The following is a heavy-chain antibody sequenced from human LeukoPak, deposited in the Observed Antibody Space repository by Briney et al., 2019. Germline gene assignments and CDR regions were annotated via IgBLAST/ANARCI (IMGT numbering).Heavy chain of an antibody. D-gene: IGHD3-22*01. CDR3: ARGYYYDSSGYLDY. CDR1: GGSISSSSYY. Sequence: SETLSLTCTVSGGSISSSSYYWGWIRQSPGKGLEWIGSIYYSGSTYYNPSLKSRVTISVDTSKNQFSLKLSSVTAADTAVYYCARGYYYDSSGYLDYWGQGTLVTVSS. V-gene: IGHV4-39*07. J-gene: IGHJ4*02. CDR2: IYYSGST.